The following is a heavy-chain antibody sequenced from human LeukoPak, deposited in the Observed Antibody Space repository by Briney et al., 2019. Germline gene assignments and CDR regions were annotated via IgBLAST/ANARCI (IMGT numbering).Heavy chain of an antibody. Sequence: SETLSLTCTVSGGSISGSYWNWIRQPPGKGLEWIGYIHYSGNINYNPSLKSRVTISVDTPKNQFSLKMSSVTAADPAVYYCARDPVDQPYWFFDLWGRGTLVTVSS. V-gene: IGHV4-59*01. CDR1: GGSISGSY. J-gene: IGHJ2*01. CDR2: IHYSGNI. CDR3: ARDPVDQPYWFFDL.